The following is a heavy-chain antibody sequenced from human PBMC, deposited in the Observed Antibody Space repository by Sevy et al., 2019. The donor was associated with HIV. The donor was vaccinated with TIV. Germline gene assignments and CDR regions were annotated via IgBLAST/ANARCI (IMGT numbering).Heavy chain of an antibody. Sequence: GGSLRLSCAASGFTFSSYAMSWVRQAPGKGLEWVSAISGSGGSTYYADSVEGRFTICRDKSKNTMYLQMNSLRAEETTVYYCAKSLTVTRNYYYYYGMDVWGQGTTVTVSS. CDR2: ISGSGGST. CDR1: GFTFSSYA. J-gene: IGHJ6*02. D-gene: IGHD4-17*01. V-gene: IGHV3-23*01. CDR3: AKSLTVTRNYYYYYGMDV.